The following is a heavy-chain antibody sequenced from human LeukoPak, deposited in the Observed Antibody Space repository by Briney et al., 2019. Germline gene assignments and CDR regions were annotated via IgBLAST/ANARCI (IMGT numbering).Heavy chain of an antibody. J-gene: IGHJ4*02. CDR2: ISGSGGST. CDR1: GFTFSSYA. V-gene: IGHV3-23*01. Sequence: GGSLRLSCAASGFTFSSYAMSWVRQAPGKGLEWVSAISGSGGSTYYADSVKGRFTISRDNSKNTLYLQMNSLRAEDTAVYYCANAPAGYSSSWYYFDYWGQGTLVTVSS. CDR3: ANAPAGYSSSWYYFDY. D-gene: IGHD6-13*01.